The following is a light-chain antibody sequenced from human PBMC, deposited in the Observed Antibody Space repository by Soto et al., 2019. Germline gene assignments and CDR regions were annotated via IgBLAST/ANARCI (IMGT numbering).Light chain of an antibody. CDR1: SSDVGGYNY. CDR2: EVN. Sequence: QSALTQPPSASGSPGQSVTISCTGTSSDVGGYNYVSWYQQHPGKAPKVMIYEVNKRPSGVPDRFSGSKSGNTASLTVSGLQADDEGDYYCSSYACSNNFVFGTGTKLTVL. J-gene: IGLJ1*01. V-gene: IGLV2-8*01. CDR3: SSYACSNNFV.